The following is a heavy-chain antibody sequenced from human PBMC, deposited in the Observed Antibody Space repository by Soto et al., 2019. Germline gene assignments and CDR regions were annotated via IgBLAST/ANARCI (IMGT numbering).Heavy chain of an antibody. V-gene: IGHV1-3*01. CDR1: GYTFTSYA. Sequence: ASVKVSCKASGYTFTSYAMHWVRQAPGQGLEWMGWISAYNGNTNYAQKLQGRVTITRDMSTSTAYMELSSLRSEDTAVYYCARDSAPYYYDSSILLDYWGQGTLVTVSS. D-gene: IGHD3-22*01. CDR3: ARDSAPYYYDSSILLDY. J-gene: IGHJ4*02. CDR2: ISAYNGNT.